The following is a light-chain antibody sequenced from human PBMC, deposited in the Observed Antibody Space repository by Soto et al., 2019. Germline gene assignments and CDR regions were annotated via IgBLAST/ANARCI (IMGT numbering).Light chain of an antibody. CDR1: QNIADY. V-gene: IGKV1-39*01. Sequence: DIQMTQSPSSLSASAGDTVTITCRASQNIADYLSWYQQKPGKAPKLLVYSSSILNDGVSSRFSGYGSGTDFTLTITGLQPEDLATYYWLQTLTTHITLGGGTTVEVK. J-gene: IGKJ4*01. CDR3: LQTLTTHIT. CDR2: SSS.